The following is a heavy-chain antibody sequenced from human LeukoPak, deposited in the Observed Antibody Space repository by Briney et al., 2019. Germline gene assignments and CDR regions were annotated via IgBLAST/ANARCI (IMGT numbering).Heavy chain of an antibody. CDR3: ARHSWRYCSSTSCLNWFDP. J-gene: IGHJ5*02. D-gene: IGHD2-2*01. CDR1: GGSISSSSYY. CDR2: IYYSGST. Sequence: SETLSLTCTVSGGSISSSSYYWGWIRQPPGKGLEWIGSIYYSGSTYYNPSLKSRVTIPVDTSKNQFSLKLSSVTAADTAVYYCARHSWRYCSSTSCLNWFDPWGQGTLVTVSS. V-gene: IGHV4-39*01.